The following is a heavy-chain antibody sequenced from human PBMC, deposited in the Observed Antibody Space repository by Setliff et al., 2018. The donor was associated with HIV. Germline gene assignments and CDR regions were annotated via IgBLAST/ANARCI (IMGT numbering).Heavy chain of an antibody. CDR1: GGSFSGYC. J-gene: IGHJ4*02. CDR2: MYYSGST. Sequence: PSETLSLTCAVYGGSFSGYCWSWIRQPPGKGLEWIGSMYYSGSTYYKPSLKSRVTISVDTSKNQFSLRLSSVAAGDTAVYYCARHDSGGYYSLDYWGQGTLVTVSS. D-gene: IGHD3-22*01. CDR3: ARHDSGGYYSLDY. V-gene: IGHV4-34*01.